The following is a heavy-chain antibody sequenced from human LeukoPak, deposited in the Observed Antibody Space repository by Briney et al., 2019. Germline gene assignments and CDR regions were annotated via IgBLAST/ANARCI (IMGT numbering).Heavy chain of an antibody. CDR1: GFTVSSNY. J-gene: IGHJ4*02. Sequence: GGSLRLSCAASGFTVSSNYMSWVRQAPGKGLEWVSVIYSGGSTYYADSVKGRFTISRDNSKNTLYLQMNSLRAEDTAVYYCAKEASGHISDYIDYWGQGTLVTVSS. V-gene: IGHV3-53*01. D-gene: IGHD5-12*01. CDR3: AKEASGHISDYIDY. CDR2: IYSGGST.